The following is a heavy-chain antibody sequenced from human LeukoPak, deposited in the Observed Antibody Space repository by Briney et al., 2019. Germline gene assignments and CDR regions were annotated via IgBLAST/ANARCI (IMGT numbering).Heavy chain of an antibody. V-gene: IGHV4-4*07. CDR1: GGSISSFH. CDR2: IYTSGST. Sequence: SETLSLTFNVSGGSISSFHWSWIRQPAGKGLEWIGRIYTSGSTSYNSSLRSRVTVSVDTSKNQFFLKLSSVTAADTAVYYCASFTRQVVLWGQGTLVTVSS. J-gene: IGHJ4*02. CDR3: ASFTRQVVL. D-gene: IGHD6-13*01.